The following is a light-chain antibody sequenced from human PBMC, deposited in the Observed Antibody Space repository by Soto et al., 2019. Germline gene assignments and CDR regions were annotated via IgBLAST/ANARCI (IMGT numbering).Light chain of an antibody. V-gene: IGKV1-5*03. CDR3: QHYNSYSEA. CDR1: QSISSW. CDR2: KAS. J-gene: IGKJ1*01. Sequence: DIPMTQSPSTLSASVGDRVIITCRASQSISSWLAWYQQKPGKAPKLLIYKASTLKSGVPSRFSGSGSGTEFTLTISSLQPDDFATYYCQHYNSYSEAFGQGTKVDIK.